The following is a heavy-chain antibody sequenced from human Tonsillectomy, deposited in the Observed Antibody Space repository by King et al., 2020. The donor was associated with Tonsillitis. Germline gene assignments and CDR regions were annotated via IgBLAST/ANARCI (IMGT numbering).Heavy chain of an antibody. CDR2: ISYSGST. J-gene: IGHJ2*01. V-gene: IGHV4-59*01. CDR3: ARRGCSSTSCYAGWYFDL. CDR1: VGSISSYY. Sequence: VQLQESGPGLVKPSETLSLTCTVSVGSISSYYWSWIRQPPGKGLEWVGYISYSGSTNYNPSLMSRVTISVDTSKNQFSLKLSAVTAADTAVYYCARRGCSSTSCYAGWYFDLWGRGTLVTVSS. D-gene: IGHD2-2*01.